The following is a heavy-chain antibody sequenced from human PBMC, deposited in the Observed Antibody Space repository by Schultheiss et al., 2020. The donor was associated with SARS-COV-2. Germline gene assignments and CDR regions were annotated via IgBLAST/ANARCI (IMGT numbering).Heavy chain of an antibody. CDR3: ARVGSIFGVANFDY. J-gene: IGHJ4*02. CDR2: INHSGST. D-gene: IGHD3-3*01. Sequence: SQTLSLTCTVSGGSISGYYWSWIRQSPGKGLEWIGEINHSGSTNYNPSLKSRVTISVDKSKNQFSLKLSSVTAADTAVYYCARVGSIFGVANFDYWGQGTLVTVSS. V-gene: IGHV4-34*01. CDR1: GGSISGYY.